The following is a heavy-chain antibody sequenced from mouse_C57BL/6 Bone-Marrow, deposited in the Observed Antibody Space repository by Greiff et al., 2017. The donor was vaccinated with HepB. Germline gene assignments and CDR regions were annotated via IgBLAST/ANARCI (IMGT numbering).Heavy chain of an antibody. D-gene: IGHD1-1*01. Sequence: VQLKQSGAELVRPGASVKLSCTASGFNIKDYYMHWVKQRPEQGLEWIGRIDPEDGDTEYAPKFQGKATMTADTSSNTAYLQLSSLTSEDTAVYYCTYTSSYYGSSPFAYWGQGTLVTVSA. CDR3: TYTSSYYGSSPFAY. CDR1: GFNIKDYY. J-gene: IGHJ3*01. CDR2: IDPEDGDT. V-gene: IGHV14-1*01.